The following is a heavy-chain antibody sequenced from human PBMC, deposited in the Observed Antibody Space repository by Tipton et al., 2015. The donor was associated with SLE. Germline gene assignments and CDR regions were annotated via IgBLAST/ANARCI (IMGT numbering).Heavy chain of an antibody. CDR3: ARGSEVTGSGDY. V-gene: IGHV4-34*01. Sequence: LRLSCAVYGGSFSGYYWSWIRQPPGKGLEWIGEINHSGRTNYNPSLKSRVTISVDTSKNQFSLKLSSVTAADTAVYYCARGSEVTGSGDYWGQGTLVTVSS. CDR1: GGSFSGYY. CDR2: INHSGRT. D-gene: IGHD1-26*01. J-gene: IGHJ4*02.